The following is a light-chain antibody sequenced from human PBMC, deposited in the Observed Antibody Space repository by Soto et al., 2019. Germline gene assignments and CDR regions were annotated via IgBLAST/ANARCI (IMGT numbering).Light chain of an antibody. CDR3: AAWDDSLSGPV. CDR2: RNN. V-gene: IGLV1-47*01. Sequence: QSVLTQPPSASGTPVQRVTISCSGSSSNIGSNYVYWYQQLPGTAPKLLIYRNNQRPSGVPDRFSGSKSGTSASLAISGLRSEDEADYYCAAWDDSLSGPVFGVGTKLTVL. J-gene: IGLJ2*01. CDR1: SSNIGSNY.